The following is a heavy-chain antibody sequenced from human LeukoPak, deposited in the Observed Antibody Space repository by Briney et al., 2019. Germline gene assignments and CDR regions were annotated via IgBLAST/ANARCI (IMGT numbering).Heavy chain of an antibody. CDR1: GGSISSYY. CDR3: AREALVRDSGMDV. Sequence: SETLSLTCTVSGGSISSYYWSWIRQPPGKGLEWIGYIYYNGSTNYNPSLKSRVTISVDTSKNQFSLKLSSVTAADTAVYYCAREALVRDSGMDVWGKGTTVTVSS. J-gene: IGHJ6*04. V-gene: IGHV4-59*01. D-gene: IGHD3-10*01. CDR2: IYYNGST.